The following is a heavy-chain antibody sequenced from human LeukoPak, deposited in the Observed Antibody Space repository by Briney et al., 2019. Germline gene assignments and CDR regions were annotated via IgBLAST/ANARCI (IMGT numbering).Heavy chain of an antibody. Sequence: ASVKISCKASGYTFTGYYMHWVRQAPGQGLEWMGWINPNSGGTNYAQKFQGRVTMTRETSISTAYMELSRLRSDDTAVYYCAREQQLALGRSNWFDPWRQGTLVTVSS. V-gene: IGHV1-2*02. D-gene: IGHD6-13*01. J-gene: IGHJ5*02. CDR2: INPNSGGT. CDR3: AREQQLALGRSNWFDP. CDR1: GYTFTGYY.